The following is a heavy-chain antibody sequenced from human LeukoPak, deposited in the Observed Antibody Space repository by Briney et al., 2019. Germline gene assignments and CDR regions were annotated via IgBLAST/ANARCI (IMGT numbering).Heavy chain of an antibody. CDR1: GFTFSSYW. J-gene: IGHJ4*02. CDR2: INSDGSST. D-gene: IGHD6-13*01. Sequence: GGSLRLSCAASGFTFSSYWMHWVRQAPGKGLVWVSRINSDGSSTSYADSVKGRFTISRDNAKNTLYLQMNSLRAEDTAVYYCENGGYSSSCSFDYGGREPLVT. V-gene: IGHV3-74*01. CDR3: ENGGYSSSCSFDY.